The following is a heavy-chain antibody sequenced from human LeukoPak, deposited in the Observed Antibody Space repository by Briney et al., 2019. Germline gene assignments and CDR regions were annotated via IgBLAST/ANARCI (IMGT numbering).Heavy chain of an antibody. CDR2: INPNSGGT. CDR3: ARGGYYYDSSGYYRPFDY. J-gene: IGHJ4*02. Sequence: GASVKVSCKASGYTFTGNYMHWVRQAPGQGLEWMGWINPNSGGTNYAQKFQGRVTMTRDTSISTAYMELSRLRSDDTAVYYCARGGYYYDSSGYYRPFDYWGQGTLVTVSS. D-gene: IGHD3-22*01. CDR1: GYTFTGNY. V-gene: IGHV1-2*02.